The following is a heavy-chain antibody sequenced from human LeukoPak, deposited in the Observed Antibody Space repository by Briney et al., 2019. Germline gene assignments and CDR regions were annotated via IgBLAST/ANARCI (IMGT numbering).Heavy chain of an antibody. CDR2: ISGSGGST. Sequence: GGSLRLSCAASGFTFSSYAMSWVRQAPGKGLEWVSAISGSGGSTYYADSVKGRFTISRGNSKNTLYLQMNSLRAEDTAVYYCAKAGYYYDSSGYYYDRSRYFDLWGRGTLVTVSS. CDR1: GFTFSSYA. J-gene: IGHJ2*01. CDR3: AKAGYYYDSSGYYYDRSRYFDL. D-gene: IGHD3-22*01. V-gene: IGHV3-23*01.